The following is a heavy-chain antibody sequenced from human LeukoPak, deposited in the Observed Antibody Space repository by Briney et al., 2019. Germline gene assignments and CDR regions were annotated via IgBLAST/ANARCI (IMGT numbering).Heavy chain of an antibody. CDR1: GFTFSRYG. Sequence: PGGSLRLSCAASGFTFSRYGMHWVRQAPGKGLEWVAVIWYDGSKTYYADSVKGRFTISRDDSRSTLYLQMNSLRAQDTALYYCARDVGTNNYRLDYWGQGSLVTVSS. CDR3: ARDVGTNNYRLDY. CDR2: IWYDGSKT. D-gene: IGHD4-11*01. V-gene: IGHV3-33*01. J-gene: IGHJ4*02.